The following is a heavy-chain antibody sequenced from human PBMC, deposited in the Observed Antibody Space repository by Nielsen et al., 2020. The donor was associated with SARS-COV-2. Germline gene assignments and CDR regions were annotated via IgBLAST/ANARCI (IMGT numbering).Heavy chain of an antibody. CDR2: IYYSGST. CDR1: GGSISSGGYY. J-gene: IGHJ5*02. CDR3: ARHGDPTWGFRNWFDP. Sequence: SETLSLTCTVSGGSISSGGYYWSWIRQHPGKGLEWIGYIYYSGSTYYNPSLKSRVTISVDTSKNQFSLKLSSVTAADTALYYCARHGDPTWGFRNWFDPWGQGTLVTVSS. D-gene: IGHD3-16*01. V-gene: IGHV4-31*03.